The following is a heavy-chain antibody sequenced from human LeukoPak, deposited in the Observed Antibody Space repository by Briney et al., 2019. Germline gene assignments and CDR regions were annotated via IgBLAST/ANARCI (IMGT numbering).Heavy chain of an antibody. CDR3: ARTINGYSYGYPVDY. V-gene: IGHV4-61*01. CDR1: GGSVSSGRYY. Sequence: SETLSFTCTVSGGSVSSGRYYWSWIRQPPGKGLEWIGYVYYSGSTNYNPSLKSRVTISVDTSKNQFSLKLSSVTAADTAVYYCARTINGYSYGYPVDYWGQGTLVAVSS. J-gene: IGHJ4*02. CDR2: VYYSGST. D-gene: IGHD5-18*01.